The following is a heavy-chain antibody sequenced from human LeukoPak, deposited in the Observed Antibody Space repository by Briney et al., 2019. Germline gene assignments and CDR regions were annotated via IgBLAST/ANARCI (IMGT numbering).Heavy chain of an antibody. J-gene: IGHJ4*02. D-gene: IGHD3/OR15-3a*01. CDR2: ISPYNRQT. V-gene: IGHV1-18*01. CDR3: ARVWDYSPRGRFDD. Sequence: ASVKVSCKASGYDFGNYAITWVRQAPGQGLEWMGWISPYNRQTNYAQSLQGRITMTIDTSTSTAYMELTSLRSDDTAVYYRARVWDYSPRGRFDDWGQGTRVTVCS. CDR1: GYDFGNYA.